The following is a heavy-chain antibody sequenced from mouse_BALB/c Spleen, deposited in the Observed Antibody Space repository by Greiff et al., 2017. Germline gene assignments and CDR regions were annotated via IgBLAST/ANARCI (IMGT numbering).Heavy chain of an antibody. J-gene: IGHJ2*01. CDR2: IYPGDGDT. CDR1: GYTFTSYW. V-gene: IGHV1-87*01. Sequence: QVQLQQSGAELARPGASVKLSCKASGYTFTSYWMQWVKQRPGQGLEWIGAIYPGDGDTRYTQKFKGKATLTADKSSSTAYMQLSSLASEDSAVYYCARSDYGNYLDYWGLGTTLTVSS. D-gene: IGHD2-1*01. CDR3: ARSDYGNYLDY.